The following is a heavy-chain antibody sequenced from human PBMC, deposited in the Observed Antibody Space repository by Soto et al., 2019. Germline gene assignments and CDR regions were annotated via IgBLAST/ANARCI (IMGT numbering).Heavy chain of an antibody. CDR1: GFTFTNYA. D-gene: IGHD4-17*01. Sequence: SLILSGAASGFTFTNYAMTWARQAPGKGLEWVSSLLRSGSTTYYADSVKGRFTISSDISANSLYLQMDSLRAEDTAVYYCAKDAVSGDGIWLLDSWGQGTVVTVSS. V-gene: IGHV3-23*01. J-gene: IGHJ4*02. CDR3: AKDAVSGDGIWLLDS. CDR2: LLRSGSTT.